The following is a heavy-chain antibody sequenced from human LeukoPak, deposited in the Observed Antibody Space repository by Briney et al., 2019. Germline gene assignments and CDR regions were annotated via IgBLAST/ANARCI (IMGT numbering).Heavy chain of an antibody. D-gene: IGHD3-9*01. CDR2: INTDSGNP. V-gene: IGHV7-4-1*02. Sequence: ASVKVSCKASGYSFNSQGMNWVRQAPGQGLEWMGWINTDSGNPTYAQGFTGRFVFSLDSSVSTAYLQISNLMPEDTAKYYCARDILTFDIWAKGTRVTVPS. CDR3: ARDILTFDI. CDR1: GYSFNSQG. J-gene: IGHJ3*02.